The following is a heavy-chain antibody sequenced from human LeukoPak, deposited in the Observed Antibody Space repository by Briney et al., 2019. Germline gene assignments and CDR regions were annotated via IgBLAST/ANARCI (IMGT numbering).Heavy chain of an antibody. J-gene: IGHJ4*02. V-gene: IGHV3-15*01. CDR1: GFTFHNNG. CDR2: ITRKADGATA. CDR3: TTRGGSFSVFNY. D-gene: IGHD2-15*01. Sequence: PGGSLRLSCAASGFTFHNNGMSWVRQAPGKGLEWVGRITRKADGATADYAAPVKDRFNISRDDSRNTFDLEMNSLKTEDTAVYYCTTRGGSFSVFNYWGQGILVIVSS.